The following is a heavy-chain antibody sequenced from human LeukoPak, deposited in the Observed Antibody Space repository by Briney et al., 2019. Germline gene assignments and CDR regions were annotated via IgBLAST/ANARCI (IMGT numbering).Heavy chain of an antibody. CDR1: GFTFRSYG. CDR2: IWYDGSNK. V-gene: IGHV3-33*01. CDR3: ARDRGGKRYFDY. J-gene: IGHJ4*02. Sequence: PGGSLRLSCAASGFTFRSYGMHWVRQAPGKGLEWVAVIWYDGSNKYYADSVKGRFTISRDNSKNTLYLQMNSLRAEDTAVYYCARDRGGKRYFDYWGQGTLVTVSS. D-gene: IGHD3-10*01.